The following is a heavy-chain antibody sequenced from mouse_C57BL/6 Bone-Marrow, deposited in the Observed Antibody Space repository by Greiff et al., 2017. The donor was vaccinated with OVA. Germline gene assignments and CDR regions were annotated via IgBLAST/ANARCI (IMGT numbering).Heavy chain of an antibody. CDR3: AKILYYDYDEWYFDV. Sequence: VQLVESGPGLVQPSQSLSITCTVSGFSLTSYGVHWVRQSPGKGLEWLGVIWRGGSTDYNAAFMSRLSITKDNSKSHVFFKMNSLQADDTAIYYCAKILYYDYDEWYFDVWGTGTTVTVSS. D-gene: IGHD2-4*01. V-gene: IGHV2-5*01. J-gene: IGHJ1*03. CDR1: GFSLTSYG. CDR2: IWRGGST.